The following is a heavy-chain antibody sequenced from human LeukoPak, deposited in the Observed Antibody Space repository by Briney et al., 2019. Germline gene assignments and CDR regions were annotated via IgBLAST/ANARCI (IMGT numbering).Heavy chain of an antibody. CDR3: AKDIGDVVVVPAS. CDR2: ISWNSGSI. J-gene: IGHJ5*02. V-gene: IGHV3-9*01. Sequence: GRSLRLSCAASGFTFDDYAMHWVRQAPGEGLEWVSGISWNSGSIGYADSVKGRFTISRDNAKNSLYLQMNSLRAEDTALYYCAKDIGDVVVVPASWGQGTLVTVSS. D-gene: IGHD2-2*01. CDR1: GFTFDDYA.